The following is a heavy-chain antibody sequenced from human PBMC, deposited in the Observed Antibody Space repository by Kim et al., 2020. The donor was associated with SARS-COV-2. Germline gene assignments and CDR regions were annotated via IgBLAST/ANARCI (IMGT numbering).Heavy chain of an antibody. CDR3: ARASYYDFWSGYYSGDKYFDY. J-gene: IGHJ4*02. Sequence: SETLSLTCAVYGGSFSGYYWSWIRQPPGKGLEWIGEINHSGSTNYNPSLKSRVTISVDTSKNQFSLKLSSVTAADTAVYYCARASYYDFWSGYYSGDKYFDYWGQGTLVTVSS. CDR1: GGSFSGYY. V-gene: IGHV4-34*01. D-gene: IGHD3-3*01. CDR2: INHSGST.